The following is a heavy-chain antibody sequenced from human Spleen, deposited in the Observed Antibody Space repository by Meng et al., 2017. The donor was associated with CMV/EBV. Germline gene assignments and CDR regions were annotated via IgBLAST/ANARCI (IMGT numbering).Heavy chain of an antibody. J-gene: IGHJ4*02. CDR1: NGSFSGYY. CDR2: INHSGST. Sequence: SQTLSLTCAVYNGSFSGYYWSWIRQPPGKGLEWIGEINHSGSTNYNPSLKSRVSISVDTSKNQFSLKLTSVTAADTTMYYCARHFEPGIAAAGTSFGYWGQGKLVTVSS. V-gene: IGHV4-34*01. D-gene: IGHD6-13*01. CDR3: ARHFEPGIAAAGTSFGY.